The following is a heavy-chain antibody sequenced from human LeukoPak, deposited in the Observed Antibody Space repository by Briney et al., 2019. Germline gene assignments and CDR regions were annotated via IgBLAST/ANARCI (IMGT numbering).Heavy chain of an antibody. CDR2: IYPDESNI. D-gene: IGHD2-2*03. CDR1: GFSFPTYW. Sequence: GSLKISCKGSGFSFPTYWIAWVRQVPGKGLEWMGIIYPDESNIRYSPSFQGQVTISADKSISTAYLQWSSLKASDTAMYYCARPPSRGYSSSFEYWGQGTLVTVSS. CDR3: ARPPSRGYSSSFEY. V-gene: IGHV5-51*01. J-gene: IGHJ4*02.